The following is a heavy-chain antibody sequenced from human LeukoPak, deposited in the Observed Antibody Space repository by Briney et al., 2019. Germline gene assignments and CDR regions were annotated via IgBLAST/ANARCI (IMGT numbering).Heavy chain of an antibody. J-gene: IGHJ5*02. Sequence: TGGSLRLSCAASGFTFNSYVMSWVRQAPGKGLEWVSTISASGIGTYYADSVKGRFTVSRDNSKNTLHLQMNSLRVEDTAVYYCARILVGSTHHWGQGSLVTVSS. CDR2: ISASGIGT. V-gene: IGHV3-23*01. CDR3: ARILVGSTHH. CDR1: GFTFNSYV. D-gene: IGHD1-26*01.